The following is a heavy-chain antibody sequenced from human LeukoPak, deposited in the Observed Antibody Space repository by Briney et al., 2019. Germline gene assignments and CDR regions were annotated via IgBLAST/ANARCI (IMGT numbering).Heavy chain of an antibody. D-gene: IGHD5-24*01. CDR2: ISGSGGSI. CDR1: GFTFSDYA. CDR3: AKGGDGYNYYFDY. J-gene: IGHJ4*02. Sequence: TGGSLRLSCTASGFTFSDYAMNWVRQAPGKGLEWVSGISGSGGSIRYADSVKGRFIISRDNSKNTLYLQMNSLRAEDTAVYYCAKGGDGYNYYFDYWGQETLVTVSS. V-gene: IGHV3-23*01.